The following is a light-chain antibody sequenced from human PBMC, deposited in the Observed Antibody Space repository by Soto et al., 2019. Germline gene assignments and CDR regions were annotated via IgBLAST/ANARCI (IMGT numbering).Light chain of an antibody. CDR3: AAWDDSLRGRV. V-gene: IGLV1-44*01. J-gene: IGLJ2*01. CDR1: NSNIGSNL. CDR2: SDN. Sequence: QSVLTQPPSASGTPGKRVTISCSGSNSNIGSNLVTWYQQLPGTAPKCLIYSDNQRPSGVPDRISGSRSGTSASLAISGLQSEDEAEYYCAAWDDSLRGRVFGGGTKLTVL.